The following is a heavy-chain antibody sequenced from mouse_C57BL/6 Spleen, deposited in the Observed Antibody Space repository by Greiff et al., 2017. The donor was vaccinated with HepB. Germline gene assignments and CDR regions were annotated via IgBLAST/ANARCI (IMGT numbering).Heavy chain of an antibody. CDR2: IYPGDGDT. V-gene: IGHV1-82*01. CDR1: GYAFSSSW. Sequence: VKLMESGPELVKPGASVKISCKASGYAFSSSWMNWVKQRPGKGLEWIGRIYPGDGDTNYNGKFKGKATLTADKSSSTAYMQLSSLTSEDSAVYFCAREGDYDDYAMDYWGQGTSVTVSS. CDR3: AREGDYDDYAMDY. J-gene: IGHJ4*01. D-gene: IGHD2-4*01.